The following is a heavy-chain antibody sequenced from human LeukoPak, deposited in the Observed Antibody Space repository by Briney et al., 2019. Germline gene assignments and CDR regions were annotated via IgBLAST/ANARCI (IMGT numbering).Heavy chain of an antibody. V-gene: IGHV7-4-1*02. D-gene: IGHD2-2*02. CDR1: GYTFTGYY. Sequence: ASVKVSCKASGYTFTGYYMHWVRQAPGQGLEWMGWINTNTGNPTYAQGFTGRFVFSLDTSVSTAYLQISSLKAEDTAVYYCARDTGYCSSTSCYMANYYYYMDVWGKGTTVTVSS. J-gene: IGHJ6*03. CDR3: ARDTGYCSSTSCYMANYYYYMDV. CDR2: INTNTGNP.